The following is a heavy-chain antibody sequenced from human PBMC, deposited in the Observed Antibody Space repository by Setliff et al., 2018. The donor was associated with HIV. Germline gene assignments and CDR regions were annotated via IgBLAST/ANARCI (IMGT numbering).Heavy chain of an antibody. CDR1: GYTFTSYG. J-gene: IGHJ4*02. Sequence: GASVKVSCKASGYTFTSYGISWVRQAPGQGLEWMGWISAYNGNTNYAQKFQGRVTITRDTSSSTVYMELSSLRSEDTAVYYCARDQGVLCWGQGTLVTVSS. V-gene: IGHV1-18*01. CDR3: ARDQGVLC. CDR2: ISAYNGNT. D-gene: IGHD2-8*01.